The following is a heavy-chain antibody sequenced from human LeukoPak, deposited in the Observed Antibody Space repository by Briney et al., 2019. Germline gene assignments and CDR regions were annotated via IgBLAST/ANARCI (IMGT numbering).Heavy chain of an antibody. CDR1: GGSFSDYY. J-gene: IGHJ4*02. CDR2: INPSGST. V-gene: IGHV4-34*01. D-gene: IGHD1-26*01. Sequence: PSETLSLTCAVYGGSFSDYYWSWIRQPPGKGLEWIGEINPSGSTDYNPSLKSRVTISVDTSKNQFSLKLSSVTAADTAVYYCARVLVGATTAFDYWGQGTLVTVSS. CDR3: ARVLVGATTAFDY.